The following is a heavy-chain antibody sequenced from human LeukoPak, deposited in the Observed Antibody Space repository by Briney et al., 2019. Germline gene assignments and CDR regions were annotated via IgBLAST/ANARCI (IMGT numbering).Heavy chain of an antibody. CDR1: GYTLSTYA. CDR3: AGGKGFCSGGSCHFDS. D-gene: IGHD2-15*01. CDR2: INTATGNT. Sequence: ASVKVSCKASGYTLSTYAMHWVRQAPGQSLEWMGWINTATGNTKYSQEFQGRVTFTRDTSASTAYMELSTLRSEDTAVYHCAGGKGFCSGGSCHFDSWGQGTLVTVSS. V-gene: IGHV1-3*04. J-gene: IGHJ4*02.